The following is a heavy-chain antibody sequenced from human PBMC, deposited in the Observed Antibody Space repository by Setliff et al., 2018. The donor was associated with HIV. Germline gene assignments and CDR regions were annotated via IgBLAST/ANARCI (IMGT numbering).Heavy chain of an antibody. J-gene: IGHJ6*02. V-gene: IGHV4-39*07. Sequence: SETLSLTCTVSGGSISSSDYYWGWIRQPPGKGLEWIGSIFYSGRSTYNPSLRSRVTISVATSKNQFSLKLNSVTTADTAVYYCARSRTSSGYYGVTGYGMDVWGQGTTVTVSS. CDR1: GGSISSSDYY. CDR3: ARSRTSSGYYGVTGYGMDV. CDR2: IFYSGRS. D-gene: IGHD3-22*01.